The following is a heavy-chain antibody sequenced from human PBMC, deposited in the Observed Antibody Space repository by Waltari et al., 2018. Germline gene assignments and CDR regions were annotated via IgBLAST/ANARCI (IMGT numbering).Heavy chain of an antibody. Sequence: QVQLVQSGAEVKKPGASVKVSCKASGYTFNRHGFNWVRQAPGQGLVWMAWITAYNGNTIYAQKFQGRVTVTTDTSTSTAYMELRSLRSDDTAVYYCARGSSGYTEADFDYWGQGTPVTVSS. V-gene: IGHV1-18*01. CDR2: ITAYNGNT. CDR3: ARGSSGYTEADFDY. CDR1: GYTFNRHG. D-gene: IGHD3-22*01. J-gene: IGHJ4*02.